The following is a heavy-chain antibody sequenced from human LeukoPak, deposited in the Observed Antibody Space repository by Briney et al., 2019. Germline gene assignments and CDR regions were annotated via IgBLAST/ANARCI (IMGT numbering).Heavy chain of an antibody. CDR2: IIPIFGTA. CDR1: GGTFSSYA. D-gene: IGHD3-3*01. V-gene: IGHV1-69*01. Sequence: SVKVSCKASGGTFSSYAISWVRQAPGHGLEWMGGIIPIFGTANYAQKFQGRVTITADESTSTAYMELSSLRSEDTAVYYCARAGAYDFWSGYLDSFDYWGQGTLVTVSS. CDR3: ARAGAYDFWSGYLDSFDY. J-gene: IGHJ4*02.